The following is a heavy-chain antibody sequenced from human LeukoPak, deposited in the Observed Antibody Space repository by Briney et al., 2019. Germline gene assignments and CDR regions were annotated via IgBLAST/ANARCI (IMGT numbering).Heavy chain of an antibody. Sequence: GGSLRLSCAASGFTFSSYGMHWVRQAPGKGLEWVANIKQDGSEKYYVDSVKGRFTISRDNAKNSLYLQMNSLRAEDTAVYYCARQWELLPITPWGQGTPVTVSS. CDR1: GFTFSSYG. D-gene: IGHD1-26*01. CDR3: ARQWELLPITP. V-gene: IGHV3-7*01. J-gene: IGHJ5*02. CDR2: IKQDGSEK.